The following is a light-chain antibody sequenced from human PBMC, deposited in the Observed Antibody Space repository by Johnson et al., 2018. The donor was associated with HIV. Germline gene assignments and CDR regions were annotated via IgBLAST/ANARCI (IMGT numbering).Light chain of an antibody. J-gene: IGLJ1*01. V-gene: IGLV1-51*01. CDR1: SSNIGNNY. Sequence: QSVLTQPPSVSAAPGQKVTISCSGSSSNIGNNYVSWYQQFPGTAPKLLIYGNNKRPSGTPDRFSGSKSGTSATLGITGLQTGDEADYYCGTWDSSLSVAYVFGTGTNVTVL. CDR3: GTWDSSLSVAYV. CDR2: GNN.